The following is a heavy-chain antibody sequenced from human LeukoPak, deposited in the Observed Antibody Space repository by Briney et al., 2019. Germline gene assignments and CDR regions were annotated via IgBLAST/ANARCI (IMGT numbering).Heavy chain of an antibody. J-gene: IGHJ3*02. V-gene: IGHV4-59*01. CDR1: GGSISSYY. D-gene: IGHD3-22*01. CDR2: IYYSGST. CDR3: ARGYYDSSGYPHVFDI. Sequence: SQTLSLTCTVSGGSISSYYWSWIRQPPGKGLEWIGYIYYSGSTNYNPSPKSRVTISVDTSKNQFSLKLSSVTAADTPVYYCARGYYDSSGYPHVFDIWGQGTMVTVS.